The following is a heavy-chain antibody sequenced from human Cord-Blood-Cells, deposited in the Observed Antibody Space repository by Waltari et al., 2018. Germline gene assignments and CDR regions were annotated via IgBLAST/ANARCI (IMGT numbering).Heavy chain of an antibody. D-gene: IGHD2-2*01. V-gene: IGHV1-69*01. J-gene: IGHJ4*02. CDR3: AGEIVVVPAAHYYFDY. CDR2: NIPIFGTE. CDR1: GGTFSSYA. Sequence: QVQLVQSGAEVKKPGSSVKVSCKASGGTFSSYAISWVRQAPGQGLEWMGGNIPIFGTENYAQKFQGRVTITAGESTGTAYMGLSSLRSEDTAGYYCAGEIVVVPAAHYYFDYWGQGTLVTVSS.